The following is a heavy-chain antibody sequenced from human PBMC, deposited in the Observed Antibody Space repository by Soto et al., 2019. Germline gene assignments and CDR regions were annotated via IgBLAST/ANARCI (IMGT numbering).Heavy chain of an antibody. J-gene: IGHJ3*02. V-gene: IGHV3-48*01. CDR1: GFSFSSYE. Sequence: EVQLVESGGGLVQPGGSLRLSCAASGFSFSSYEMNWVRQAPGKGLEWISYISSYSGTIYYADTVRGRFTISRDNAKSSLYLQMNSLRVEDTAVYYCARGSSTLLDAFDIWGQGTLVTVSS. D-gene: IGHD4-17*01. CDR3: ARGSSTLLDAFDI. CDR2: ISSYSGTI.